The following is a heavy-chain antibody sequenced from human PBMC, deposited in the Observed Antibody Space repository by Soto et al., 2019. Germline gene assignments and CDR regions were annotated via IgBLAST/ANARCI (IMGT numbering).Heavy chain of an antibody. J-gene: IGHJ4*02. CDR3: ARHEVPRWSGYFDY. CDR1: GGSISSGGYY. CDR2: IYYSGST. D-gene: IGHD3-3*01. Sequence: SETLSLTCTVSGGSISSGGYYWSWIRQPPGKGLEWIGYIYYSGSTNYNPSLKSRVTISVDTSKNQFSLKLSSVTAADTAVYYCARHEVPRWSGYFDYWGQGTLVTVSS. V-gene: IGHV4-61*08.